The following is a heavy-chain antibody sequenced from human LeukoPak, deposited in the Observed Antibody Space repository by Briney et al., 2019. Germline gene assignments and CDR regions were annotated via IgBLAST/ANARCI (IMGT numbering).Heavy chain of an antibody. CDR3: ARDLTGDQFFDP. CDR1: GGSISNDGYY. Sequence: PSETLSLTCNVSGGSISNDGYYWSWIRQHPGKGLEWLGYIYYSGSTYYNPSLKRRVTLSVDTSKSQFSLRLSSVTAADTAVYYCARDLTGDQFFDPWGQGTLVTVSS. CDR2: IYYSGST. J-gene: IGHJ5*02. D-gene: IGHD7-27*01. V-gene: IGHV4-31*03.